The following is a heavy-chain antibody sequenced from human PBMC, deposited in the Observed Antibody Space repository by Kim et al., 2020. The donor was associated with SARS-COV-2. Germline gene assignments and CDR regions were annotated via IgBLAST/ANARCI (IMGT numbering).Heavy chain of an antibody. D-gene: IGHD4-17*01. CDR1: GYTFTSYA. J-gene: IGHJ6*02. V-gene: IGHV7-4-1*02. CDR3: ARGGYGDQSREYYYYYYGMDV. Sequence: ASVKVSCKASGYTFTSYAMNWVRQAPGQGLEWMGWINTNTGNPTYAQGFTGRFVFSLDTSVSTAYLQISSLKAEDTAVYYCARGGYGDQSREYYYYYYGMDVWGQGTTVTVSS. CDR2: INTNTGNP.